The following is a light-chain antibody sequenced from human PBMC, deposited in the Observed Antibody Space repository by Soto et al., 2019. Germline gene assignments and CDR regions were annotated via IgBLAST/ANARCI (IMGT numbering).Light chain of an antibody. CDR3: RKLNAYPPWT. V-gene: IGKV1-9*01. J-gene: IGKJ1*01. Sequence: TQSPSLLSAAVGVRFKITCRSSQGISNYLAWYQQKPGKAPKLLIYAASTLQSGVPPRFSGSGSGTDFTLTISSLQAEDFATYFYRKLNAYPPWTLGQGTKVDIK. CDR2: AAS. CDR1: QGISNY.